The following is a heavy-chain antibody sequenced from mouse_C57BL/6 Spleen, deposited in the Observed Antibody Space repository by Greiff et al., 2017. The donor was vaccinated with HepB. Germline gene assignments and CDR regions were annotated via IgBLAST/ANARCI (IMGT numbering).Heavy chain of an antibody. V-gene: IGHV1-72*01. Sequence: QVQLQQPGAELVKPGASVKLSCKASGYTFTSYWMHWVKQRPGRGLEWIGRIDPYSGGTKYNEKFKSKATLTVDKSSSTAYMQLSSLTSEDSAVYNCARQELLRGRYYAMDYWGQGTSVTVSS. CDR2: IDPYSGGT. CDR1: GYTFTSYW. J-gene: IGHJ4*01. D-gene: IGHD1-1*01. CDR3: ARQELLRGRYYAMDY.